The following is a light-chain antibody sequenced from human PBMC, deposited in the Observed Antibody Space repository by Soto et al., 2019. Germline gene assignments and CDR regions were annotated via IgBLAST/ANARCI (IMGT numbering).Light chain of an antibody. V-gene: IGLV2-23*02. CDR2: EVT. Sequence: QSALTQPASVSGSPGQSITISCTGTSNDVGSYSLVSWYQHHPGKAPKLIIYEVTKRPSGVSNRFSASKSGNTASLTISGLHPEDEADYYCCSYAGFTTYVFGTGTKLTV. CDR3: CSYAGFTTYV. CDR1: SNDVGSYSL. J-gene: IGLJ1*01.